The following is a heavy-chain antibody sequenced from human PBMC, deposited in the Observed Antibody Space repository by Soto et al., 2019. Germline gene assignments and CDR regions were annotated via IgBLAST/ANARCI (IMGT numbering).Heavy chain of an antibody. CDR3: ARGGGGAALADFDY. CDR2: INTNGGST. Sequence: PGGPLTLSSRASGFSFSNHALHWVRPAPGKGQECISTINTNGGSTYYADSVKGRFTISRDNSKNTLYLQMGSLRADDMAIYYCARGGGGAALADFDYWGQGALVTVPS. J-gene: IGHJ4*02. D-gene: IGHD3-16*01. V-gene: IGHV3-64*02. CDR1: GFSFSNHA.